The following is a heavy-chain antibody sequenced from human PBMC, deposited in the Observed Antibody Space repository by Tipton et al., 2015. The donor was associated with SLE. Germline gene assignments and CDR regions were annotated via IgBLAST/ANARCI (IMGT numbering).Heavy chain of an antibody. D-gene: IGHD3-16*02. V-gene: IGHV4-4*07. Sequence: TLSLTCTVSGGSISSYYWSWIRQPAGKGLEWIGRIYTSGSTNYNPSLKSRVTISVDTSKNQFSLKLSSVTAADTAVYYCARGKGYDYIWGSYRPPGAFDIWGQGTMVTVSS. CDR3: ARGKGYDYIWGSYRPPGAFDI. CDR1: GGSISSYY. J-gene: IGHJ3*02. CDR2: IYTSGST.